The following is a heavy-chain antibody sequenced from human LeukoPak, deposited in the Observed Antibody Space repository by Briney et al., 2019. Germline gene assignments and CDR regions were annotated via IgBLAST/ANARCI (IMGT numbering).Heavy chain of an antibody. Sequence: PGGSLRLSCAASGFTFDDYAMHWVRQAPGKGLEWVSGISWNSGSIGYADSVKGRFTISRDNSKNTLYLQMGSLRAEDMAVYYCARDRLQWEPRGAFDIWGQGTMVTVSS. V-gene: IGHV3-9*03. CDR2: ISWNSGSI. D-gene: IGHD1-26*01. CDR3: ARDRLQWEPRGAFDI. J-gene: IGHJ3*02. CDR1: GFTFDDYA.